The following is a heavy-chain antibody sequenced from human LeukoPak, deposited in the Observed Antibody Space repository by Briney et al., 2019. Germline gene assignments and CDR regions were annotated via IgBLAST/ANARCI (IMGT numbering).Heavy chain of an antibody. CDR2: IYYSGST. CDR3: AREYEVASDY. D-gene: IGHD5-12*01. J-gene: IGHJ4*02. V-gene: IGHV4-39*02. CDR1: GGSISSSSYY. Sequence: SETLSLTCTVSGGSISSSSYYWGWIRQPPGKGLEWIGSIYYSGSTYYNPSLKSRVTISVDTSKNQFSLKLSSVTAADTAVYYCAREYEVASDYWGQGTLVTVSS.